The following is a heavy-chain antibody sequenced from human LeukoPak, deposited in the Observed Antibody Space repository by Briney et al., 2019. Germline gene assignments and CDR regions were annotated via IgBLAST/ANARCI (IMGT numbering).Heavy chain of an antibody. Sequence: PGRSLRLSCAAAGFTFSSYGMHWVRQAPAKGLEGGAVIWYDGSNKYYADSVKGRFTTSRDNSKNTLYLQMNSLRAKDTAVYYCAKDSSWELRNNWFAPWGQGTLVTVSS. CDR1: GFTFSSYG. D-gene: IGHD1-26*01. V-gene: IGHV3-33*06. J-gene: IGHJ5*02. CDR2: IWYDGSNK. CDR3: AKDSSWELRNNWFAP.